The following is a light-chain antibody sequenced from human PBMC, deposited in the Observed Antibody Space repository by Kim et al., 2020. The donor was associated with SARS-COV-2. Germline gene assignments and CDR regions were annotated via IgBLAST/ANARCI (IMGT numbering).Light chain of an antibody. CDR3: QSYDSSLSGSVI. Sequence: GVPGQRVTISCTGSSSNIGAGYDVHWYQQLPGTAPKLLIYVNTNRPSGVPDRFSGSKSGTSASLAITGLQAEDEADYYCQSYDSSLSGSVIFGGGTKL. V-gene: IGLV1-40*01. CDR2: VNT. J-gene: IGLJ2*01. CDR1: SSNIGAGYD.